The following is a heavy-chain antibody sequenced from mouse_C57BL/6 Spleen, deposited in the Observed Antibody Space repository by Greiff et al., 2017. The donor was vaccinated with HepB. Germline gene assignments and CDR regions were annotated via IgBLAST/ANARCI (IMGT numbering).Heavy chain of an antibody. CDR1: GYSFTDYI. Sequence: EVQLQQSGPELVKPGASVKISCKASGYSFTDYIMNWVKQSNGKSLEWIGVINPNYGTTSYNQKFKGKATLTVDQSSSTAYMQLNSLTSEDSAVYYCARYGGYGNSHYFDYWGQGTTLTVSS. V-gene: IGHV1-39*01. CDR2: INPNYGTT. D-gene: IGHD2-1*01. CDR3: ARYGGYGNSHYFDY. J-gene: IGHJ2*01.